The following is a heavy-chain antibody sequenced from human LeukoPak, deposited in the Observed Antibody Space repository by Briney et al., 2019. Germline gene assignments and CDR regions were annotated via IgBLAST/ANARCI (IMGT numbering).Heavy chain of an antibody. Sequence: AETLSLSCTVSGGSINSYYWSWIRQPAGKGLEWIGRIYTAGSSNYNPSLRSRVNMSVATSKNQFSLKLSSVTAADTAVYYCARQGTVAGKAGFDFWGQGSLVTVSS. CDR1: GGSINSYY. D-gene: IGHD6-19*01. CDR3: ARQGTVAGKAGFDF. CDR2: IYTAGSS. V-gene: IGHV4-4*07. J-gene: IGHJ4*02.